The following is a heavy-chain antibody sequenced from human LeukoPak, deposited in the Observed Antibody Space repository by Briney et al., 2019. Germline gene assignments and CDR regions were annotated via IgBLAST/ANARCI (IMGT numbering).Heavy chain of an antibody. CDR2: IFSNDEK. D-gene: IGHD3-3*01. J-gene: IGHJ4*02. Sequence: ASGPTLVNPTETLTLTCTVSGLSLSNARMGVSWIRQPPGKALEWLSHIFSNDEKSYSTSLKSRLTISKDTSKSQVVLTMTNMDPVDTATYYCARIPIDFWSGRYYFDYWGQGTLVTVSS. CDR1: GLSLSNARMG. V-gene: IGHV2-26*01. CDR3: ARIPIDFWSGRYYFDY.